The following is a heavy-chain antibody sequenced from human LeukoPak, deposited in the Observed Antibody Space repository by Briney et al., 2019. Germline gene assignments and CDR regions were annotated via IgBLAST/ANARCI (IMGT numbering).Heavy chain of an antibody. J-gene: IGHJ4*02. CDR2: ISSSRTT. Sequence: GGSLRLSCEASGFTFSSYVMSWVRQAPGEGLEWVSYISSSRTTSYADSVKGRFTISRDNAKNSLYLQMNSLRAEDTSVYYCARDLEGSGSFYRPSYDYWGQGTLVTVSS. CDR3: ARDLEGSGSFYRPSYDY. CDR1: GFTFSSYV. V-gene: IGHV3-48*01. D-gene: IGHD3-10*01.